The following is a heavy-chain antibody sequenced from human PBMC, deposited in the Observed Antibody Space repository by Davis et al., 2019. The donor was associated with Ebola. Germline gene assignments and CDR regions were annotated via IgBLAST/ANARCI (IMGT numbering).Heavy chain of an antibody. D-gene: IGHD3-3*01. CDR3: ARGWLRGYLDY. V-gene: IGHV6-1*01. Sequence: HSQTLSLTCAISGDSVSSGGWNWIRQSPSRGLEWLGRTYYTSKWYNDYAVSVKSRITINPDTSKNQISLQLNSVTPEDTAVYYCARGWLRGYLDYWGQGTLVTVSS. CDR2: TYYTSKWYN. CDR1: GDSVSSGG. J-gene: IGHJ4*02.